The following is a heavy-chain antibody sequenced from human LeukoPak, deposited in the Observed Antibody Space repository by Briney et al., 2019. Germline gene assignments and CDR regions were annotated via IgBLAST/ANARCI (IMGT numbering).Heavy chain of an antibody. Sequence: GASVTVSCKASGYTFTSYGINWVRQAPGQGLEWMGWISAYNGDTNYAQTLQGRVTITTDTSTSTAYMELRSLRSHDTAVYYCAKTSHYVGIAATIPYGIYYFDYWGQGTLVTVSS. CDR3: AKTSHYVGIAATIPYGIYYFDY. CDR1: GYTFTSYG. V-gene: IGHV1-18*01. CDR2: ISAYNGDT. D-gene: IGHD5-12*01. J-gene: IGHJ4*02.